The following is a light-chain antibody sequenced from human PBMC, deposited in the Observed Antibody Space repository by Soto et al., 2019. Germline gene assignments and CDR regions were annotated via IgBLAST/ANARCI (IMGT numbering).Light chain of an antibody. Sequence: QSVLTQPPSASGTPGQRVTISCSGSSSNIGSNYVYWYQQLPGTAPKLLIYSNNQRPSGVLDRFSGSKSGTSASLAISGLRSEDEADYYCAAWDDSLSVVVFGGGTQLTVL. CDR1: SSNIGSNY. CDR3: AAWDDSLSVVV. J-gene: IGLJ2*01. V-gene: IGLV1-47*02. CDR2: SNN.